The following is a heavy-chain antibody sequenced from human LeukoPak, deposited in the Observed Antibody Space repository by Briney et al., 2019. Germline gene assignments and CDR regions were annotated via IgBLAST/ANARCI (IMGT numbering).Heavy chain of an antibody. J-gene: IGHJ4*02. CDR3: ARAVGGYYFDY. D-gene: IGHD2-2*01. Sequence: GGSLRLSCAASRFTFNNYAMNWVRQAPGKGLEWVSAISGSGGSTYYADSVKGRFTISRDNSKNTLYLQMNSLRAEDTAVYYCARAVGGYYFDYWGQGTLVTVSS. CDR1: RFTFNNYA. CDR2: ISGSGGST. V-gene: IGHV3-23*01.